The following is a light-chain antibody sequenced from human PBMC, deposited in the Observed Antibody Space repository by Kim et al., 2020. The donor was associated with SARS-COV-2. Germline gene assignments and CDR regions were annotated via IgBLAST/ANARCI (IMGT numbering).Light chain of an antibody. CDR3: QQYNNWPPGS. CDR1: QSVSSN. Sequence: EIVMTQSPATLSVSPGERATLSCRASQSVSSNLAWYQQKPGQAPRLLMYGASIRATGIPARFSGSGSGTEFTLTISIVQSEDFAVYYCQQYNNWPPGSFGPGTKVDIK. J-gene: IGKJ3*01. CDR2: GAS. V-gene: IGKV3D-15*03.